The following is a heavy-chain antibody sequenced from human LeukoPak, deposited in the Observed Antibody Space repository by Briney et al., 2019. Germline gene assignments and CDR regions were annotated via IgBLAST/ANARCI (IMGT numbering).Heavy chain of an antibody. CDR2: IGTRGTTI. Sequence: PGGSLRPSCAASGFTFTSYVMNWVRQPPGKGLEWISYIGTRGTTIYYADSVKGRFTISRDNAKNSLYLQMNGLSDEDTAFYYCARGRCASWGQGTLVTVSS. V-gene: IGHV3-48*02. J-gene: IGHJ5*02. CDR1: GFTFTSYV. CDR3: ARGRCAS. D-gene: IGHD3-16*01.